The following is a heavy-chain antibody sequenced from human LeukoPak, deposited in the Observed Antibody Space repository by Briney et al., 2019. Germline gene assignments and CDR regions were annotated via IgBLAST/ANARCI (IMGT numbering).Heavy chain of an antibody. CDR1: GFTFSSYS. J-gene: IGHJ3*02. CDR2: ISSSSSYI. V-gene: IGHV3-21*01. D-gene: IGHD5-18*01. Sequence: PGGSLRLSCAASGFTFSSYSMNWVRQAPGKGLEWVSSISSSSSYIYYADSVKGRFTISRDNAKNSLYLQMNNLRAEDTAVYYCARAKNGYSYGIDIWGQGTMVTVSS. CDR3: ARAKNGYSYGIDI.